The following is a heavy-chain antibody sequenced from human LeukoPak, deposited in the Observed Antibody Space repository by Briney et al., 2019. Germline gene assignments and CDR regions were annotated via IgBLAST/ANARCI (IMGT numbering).Heavy chain of an antibody. J-gene: IGHJ4*02. CDR2: INHSGGT. CDR1: GGSFSGYY. D-gene: IGHD3-16*01. CDR3: ARGYVADY. V-gene: IGHV4-34*01. Sequence: SEALSLTCAVYGGSFSGYYWSWIRQPPGKGLEWIGEINHSGGTNYNPSLKSRVTISVNTSKNQFSLKLSSVTAADTAVYYCARGYVADYWGQGTLVTVSS.